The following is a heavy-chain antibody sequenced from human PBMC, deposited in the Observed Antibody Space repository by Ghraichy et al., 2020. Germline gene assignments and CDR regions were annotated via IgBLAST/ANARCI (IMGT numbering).Heavy chain of an antibody. CDR2: VNPNSGGT. J-gene: IGHJ6*02. CDR1: GYTFTDYY. Sequence: ASVKVSCKASGYTFTDYYIHWVRQAPVQGLEWMGRVNPNSGGTDVAQKFQGRVTMTRDTSINTAYLELSRLTSDDSAVYFCAISSLTANPDYLLYFYRMDAWGQGTAVTVSS. CDR3: AISSLTANPDYLLYFYRMDA. D-gene: IGHD1-20*01. V-gene: IGHV1-2*06.